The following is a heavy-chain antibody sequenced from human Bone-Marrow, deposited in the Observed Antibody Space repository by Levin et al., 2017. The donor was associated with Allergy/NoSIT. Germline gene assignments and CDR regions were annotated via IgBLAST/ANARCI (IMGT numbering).Heavy chain of an antibody. CDR2: ISTARSYM. CDR1: GSTFSRYG. V-gene: IGHV3-21*06. D-gene: IGHD2-15*01. CDR3: ATRRGSWYTSDCFAH. J-gene: IGHJ4*02. Sequence: GESLKISCTDSGSTFSRYGMTWVRHAPGKGLEWVSSISTARSYMYYADSVKGRFTISRDNAKNSVYLQMNNLSAEDTAVYYCATRRGSWYTSDCFAHWGRGTPVTVSS.